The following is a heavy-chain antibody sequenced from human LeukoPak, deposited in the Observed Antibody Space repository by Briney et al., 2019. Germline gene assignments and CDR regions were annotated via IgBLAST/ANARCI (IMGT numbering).Heavy chain of an antibody. Sequence: GASVKVSCKASGYTFTSYYMHWVRQAPGQGLEWMGWINPNSGGTNYAQKFQGRVTMTRDTSINTAYMELSRLRSDDTAVYYCARDIWGTVRPGWGQGTLVTVSS. D-gene: IGHD3-16*01. CDR2: INPNSGGT. J-gene: IGHJ4*02. CDR1: GYTFTSYY. CDR3: ARDIWGTVRPG. V-gene: IGHV1-2*02.